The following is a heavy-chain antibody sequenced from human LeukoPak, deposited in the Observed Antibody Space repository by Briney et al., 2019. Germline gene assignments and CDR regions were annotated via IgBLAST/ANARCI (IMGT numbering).Heavy chain of an antibody. Sequence: SVKVSCKASGYTFTGYYMHWVRQAPGQGLEWMGRIIPFLGIANYAQNFQGRLTITADTSTSTAFMELSSLSSEDTAVYYCARPHYYVSTAYYYGPFDYWGQGTLVTVSS. CDR2: IIPFLGIA. CDR3: ARPHYYVSTAYYYGPFDY. D-gene: IGHD3-22*01. CDR1: GYTFTGYY. V-gene: IGHV1-69*02. J-gene: IGHJ4*02.